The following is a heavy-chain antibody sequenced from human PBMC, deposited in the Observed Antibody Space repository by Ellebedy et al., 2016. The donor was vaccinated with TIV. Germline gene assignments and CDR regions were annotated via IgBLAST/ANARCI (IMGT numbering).Heavy chain of an antibody. Sequence: PGGSLRLSCAASGFTFSSYSMNWVRQAPGKGPEWVSSISYSGDLMYYADSVKGRFTTSRDNAENSLYLQMNSLRAEDTAVYYCARLGVIAAAGASDYWGQGTLVIVSS. V-gene: IGHV3-21*04. CDR2: ISYSGDLM. CDR1: GFTFSSYS. D-gene: IGHD6-13*01. J-gene: IGHJ4*02. CDR3: ARLGVIAAAGASDY.